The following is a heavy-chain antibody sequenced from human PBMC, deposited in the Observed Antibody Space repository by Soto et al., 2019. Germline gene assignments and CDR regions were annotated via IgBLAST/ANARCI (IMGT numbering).Heavy chain of an antibody. CDR2: INHSGST. J-gene: IGHJ4*02. CDR3: ARGRVTIFGVVTKYFDY. Sequence: SSETLSLTCAVYGGSFSGYYWSWIRQPPGKGLEWIGEINHSGSTNYNPSLKSRVTISVDTSKNQFSLKLSSVTAADTAVYYCARGRVTIFGVVTKYFDYWGQGTLVTVSS. D-gene: IGHD3-3*01. CDR1: GGSFSGYY. V-gene: IGHV4-34*01.